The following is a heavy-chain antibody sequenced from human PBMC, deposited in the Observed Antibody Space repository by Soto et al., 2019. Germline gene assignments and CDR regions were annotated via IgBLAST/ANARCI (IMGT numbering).Heavy chain of an antibody. J-gene: IGHJ4*02. Sequence: SETLSLTCAVYGGSFSGYYWSWIRQPPGKGLEWIGEINHSGSTNYNPSLKSRVTISVDTSKNQFSLKLSSVTAADTAVYYCARALTYYSSGWYRNYFDYWGQGTLVTVSS. D-gene: IGHD6-19*01. V-gene: IGHV4-34*01. CDR3: ARALTYYSSGWYRNYFDY. CDR2: INHSGST. CDR1: GGSFSGYY.